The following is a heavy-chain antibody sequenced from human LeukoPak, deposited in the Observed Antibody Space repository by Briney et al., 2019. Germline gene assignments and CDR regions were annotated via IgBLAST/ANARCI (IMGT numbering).Heavy chain of an antibody. D-gene: IGHD2-21*01. CDR1: GYTFSSYY. Sequence: ASVTLSCTASGYTFSSYYMHWVRQAPGQGLEWMGWINPNSGGTNYAQKFKGRVTITGDKSNNTSYMELSRLRADDTAVYYCARGPDDCIDYWGQGTLVTVSS. CDR2: INPNSGGT. J-gene: IGHJ4*02. CDR3: ARGPDDCIDY. V-gene: IGHV1-2*02.